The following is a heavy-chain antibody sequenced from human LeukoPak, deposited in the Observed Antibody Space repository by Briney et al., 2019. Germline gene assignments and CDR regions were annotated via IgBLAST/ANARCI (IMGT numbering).Heavy chain of an antibody. CDR2: IYYSGST. D-gene: IGHD3-10*01. V-gene: IGHV4-59*01. CDR3: ARDVVRGVYFDC. J-gene: IGHJ4*02. Sequence: SETLSLTCTVSGGSISSYYWSWIRQPPGKGLEWIGYIYYSGSTNYNPSLKSRVTISVDTSKNQFSLKLSSVTAADTAVYYCARDVVRGVYFDCWGQGTLVTVSS. CDR1: GGSISSYY.